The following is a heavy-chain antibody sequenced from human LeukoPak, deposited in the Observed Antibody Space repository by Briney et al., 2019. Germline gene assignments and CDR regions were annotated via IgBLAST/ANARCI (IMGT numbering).Heavy chain of an antibody. D-gene: IGHD4-17*01. Sequence: ETLSLTCTVSGGSISSSSYYWGWLRQPPGKGLEWIGSIYYSGSTYYNPSLKSRVTISVDTSKNQFSLKLSSVTAADTAVYYCARAGDGDTLDYWGQGTLVTVSS. CDR3: ARAGDGDTLDY. CDR1: GGSISSSSYY. CDR2: IYYSGST. J-gene: IGHJ4*02. V-gene: IGHV4-39*01.